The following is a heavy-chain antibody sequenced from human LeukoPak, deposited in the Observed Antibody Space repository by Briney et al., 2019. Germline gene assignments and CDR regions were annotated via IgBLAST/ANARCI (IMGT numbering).Heavy chain of an antibody. J-gene: IGHJ4*02. V-gene: IGHV3-74*01. CDR1: GFTFSTSW. CDR3: ARGNSGTFDY. CDR2: IHSDESST. Sequence: GGSLRLSCAASGFTFSTSWMHWVRQAPGKGLVWVSRIHSDESSTRYADSVKGRFTISRDNAKNTLYLQMNSLRAEDTAVYYCARGNSGTFDYWGQGTLVTVSS. D-gene: IGHD1-26*01.